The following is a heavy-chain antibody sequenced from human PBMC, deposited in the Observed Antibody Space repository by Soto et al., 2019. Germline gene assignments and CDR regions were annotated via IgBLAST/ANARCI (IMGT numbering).Heavy chain of an antibody. Sequence: HPGGSLRLSCAASGFTFSSYWMSWVRQAPGKELEWVANIKQDGSEKYYVDSVKGRFTISRDNAKNSLYLQMNSLRAEDTAVYYCARDLRGEYCSSTSCYGPTDVWGQGTTVTVSS. J-gene: IGHJ6*02. V-gene: IGHV3-7*03. D-gene: IGHD2-2*01. CDR2: IKQDGSEK. CDR3: ARDLRGEYCSSTSCYGPTDV. CDR1: GFTFSSYW.